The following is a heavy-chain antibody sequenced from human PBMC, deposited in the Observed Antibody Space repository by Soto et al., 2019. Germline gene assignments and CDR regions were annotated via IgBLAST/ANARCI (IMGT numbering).Heavy chain of an antibody. CDR2: IYWYDDK. Sequence: QITLKESGPTLVKPTQTLTLTCTFSGFSLSADGVGVGWIRQPPGKALEGIALIYWYDDKRSRPSLKSRLTITKDTSKHPVALTLTNMDPVDTATYYCAHAYGGTSWPNDAFDVWGQGTVVTVSS. D-gene: IGHD2-2*01. CDR3: AHAYGGTSWPNDAFDV. J-gene: IGHJ3*01. V-gene: IGHV2-5*01. CDR1: GFSLSADGVG.